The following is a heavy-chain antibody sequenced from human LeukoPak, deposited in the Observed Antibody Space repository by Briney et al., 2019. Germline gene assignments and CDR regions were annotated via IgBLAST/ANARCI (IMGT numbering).Heavy chain of an antibody. CDR3: ARGKYDFWSADNPPFGY. D-gene: IGHD3-3*01. J-gene: IGHJ4*02. CDR1: GYTFTGYY. Sequence: GASVKVSCKASGYTFTGYYMHWVRRAPGQGLEWMGWINPNSGGTNYAQKFQGRVTMTRDTSISTAYMELSRLRSDDTAVYYCARGKYDFWSADNPPFGYWGQGTLVTVSS. CDR2: INPNSGGT. V-gene: IGHV1-2*02.